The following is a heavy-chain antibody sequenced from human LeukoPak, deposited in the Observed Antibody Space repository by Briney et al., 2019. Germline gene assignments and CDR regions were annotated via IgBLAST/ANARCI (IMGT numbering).Heavy chain of an antibody. D-gene: IGHD5-12*01. J-gene: IGHJ4*02. Sequence: GGSLRLSCAASGFTFDDYAMHWVRQAPGKGLEWVSGLNWNSGGIVYADSVKGRFTISRDNAKGSLYLQMNSLRAEDTAVYYCARDRWGYDADLDYWGQGTLVTVSS. CDR1: GFTFDDYA. CDR2: LNWNSGGI. CDR3: ARDRWGYDADLDY. V-gene: IGHV3-9*01.